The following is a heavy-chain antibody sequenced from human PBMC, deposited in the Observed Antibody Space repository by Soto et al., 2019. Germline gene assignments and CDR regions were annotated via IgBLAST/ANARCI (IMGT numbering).Heavy chain of an antibody. CDR2: ISAHNGNT. Sequence: QVHLVQSGAEVKKPGASVKVSCQGSGYAFTTYGITWVRQAPGQGLEWMGWISAHNGNTNYAQKLQGRGTMTRDTATSTAYMELRSRRYAYTAVYYCARGGYGDYWGQGPLVPVSS. CDR1: GYAFTTYG. V-gene: IGHV1-18*01. D-gene: IGHD1-1*01. CDR3: ARGGYGDY. J-gene: IGHJ4*02.